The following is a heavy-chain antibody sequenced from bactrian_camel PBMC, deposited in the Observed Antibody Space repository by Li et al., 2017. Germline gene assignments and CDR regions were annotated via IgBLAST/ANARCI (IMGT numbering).Heavy chain of an antibody. V-gene: IGHV3S53*01. J-gene: IGHJ4*01. CDR2: INSKGTP. D-gene: IGHD2*01. Sequence: LVESGGGSVQAGGSLRLSCVFSDKTGSSQCMGWFRQVPGTEREAVATINSKGTPNHADSVKGRFTASIDSAKDTPYLQMNSLKPEDTAMYYCAANFGPYCSGPYLARRANFLGQGTQVTVS. CDR1: DKTGSSQC.